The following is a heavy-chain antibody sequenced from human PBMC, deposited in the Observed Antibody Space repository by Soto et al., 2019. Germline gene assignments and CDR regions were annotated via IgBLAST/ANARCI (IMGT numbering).Heavy chain of an antibody. CDR3: AKDKGVFNWATSYFDY. V-gene: IGHV3-11*04. CDR1: GFTFTGFY. Sequence: GGSLRLSCAASGFTFTGFYMSWIRQAPGKGLEWVSHITTSGSMSDYTDSVKGRFTISRDNSKNTLFLQMNSPRPEDTAVYYCAKDKGVFNWATSYFDYWGQGALVTVSS. CDR2: ITTSGSMS. J-gene: IGHJ4*02. D-gene: IGHD1-1*01.